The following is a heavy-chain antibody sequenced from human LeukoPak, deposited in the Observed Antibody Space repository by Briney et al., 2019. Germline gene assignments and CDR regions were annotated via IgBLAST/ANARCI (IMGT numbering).Heavy chain of an antibody. CDR1: GYSISGAYY. D-gene: IGHD6-13*01. CDR2: VYQIGNT. Sequence: PETLSLTCAVSGYSISGAYYWGWIRQPPGKGLEWIGSVYQIGNTYYNPSLKSRVTMSVDTSTNQFSLKLTSVTAADTAIYYCARAAAGSRYYFDYWGQGTLVTV. CDR3: ARAAAGSRYYFDY. J-gene: IGHJ4*02. V-gene: IGHV4-38-2*01.